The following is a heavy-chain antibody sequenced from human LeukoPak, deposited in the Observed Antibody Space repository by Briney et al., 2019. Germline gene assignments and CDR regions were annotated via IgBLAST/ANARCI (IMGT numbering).Heavy chain of an antibody. V-gene: IGHV1-69*02. Sequence: ASVKVSCKASGGTFSSYTISWVRQAPGQGLEWMGRIIPILGIANYAQKFQGRVTITADKSTSTAYMELSSLRSEDTAVYYCATTPLIVVVTAMYFYYYMDVWGKGTTVTVSS. CDR1: GGTFSSYT. D-gene: IGHD2-21*02. J-gene: IGHJ6*03. CDR2: IIPILGIA. CDR3: ATTPLIVVVTAMYFYYYMDV.